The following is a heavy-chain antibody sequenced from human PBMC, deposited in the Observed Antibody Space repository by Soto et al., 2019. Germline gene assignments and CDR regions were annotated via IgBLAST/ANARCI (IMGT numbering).Heavy chain of an antibody. CDR2: ISSSGSTI. D-gene: IGHD2-2*01. CDR3: ARGLQGYCSSTSCYAPFSNYYFEY. Sequence: GWSLRLSCAASGFTFSSYEMNLVRQAPGKGLEWVSYISSSGSTIYYADSVKGRFTISRDNAKNSLYLQMNSLRAEDTAVYYCARGLQGYCSSTSCYAPFSNYYFEYWGKGTLVTVSS. V-gene: IGHV3-48*03. CDR1: GFTFSSYE. J-gene: IGHJ4*02.